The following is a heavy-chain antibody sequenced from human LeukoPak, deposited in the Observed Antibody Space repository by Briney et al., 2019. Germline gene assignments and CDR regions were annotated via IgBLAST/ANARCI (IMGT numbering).Heavy chain of an antibody. Sequence: SETLSLTCTVSGGSISSSSYYWGWIRQPPGKGLEWIGSIYYSGSTYYNPSLKSRVTISVDTSKNQFSLKLSSVTAADTAVYYCARVTDGYNPQIDYWGQGTLVTVSS. CDR3: ARVTDGYNPQIDY. V-gene: IGHV4-39*07. D-gene: IGHD5-24*01. J-gene: IGHJ4*02. CDR1: GGSISSSSYY. CDR2: IYYSGST.